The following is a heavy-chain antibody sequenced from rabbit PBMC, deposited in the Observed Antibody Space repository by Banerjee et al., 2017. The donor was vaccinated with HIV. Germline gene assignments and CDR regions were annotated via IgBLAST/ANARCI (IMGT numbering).Heavy chain of an antibody. D-gene: IGHD4-1*01. CDR3: ARDLAGVIGWNFNL. CDR1: GFSFSNRYV. Sequence: QVHLEESGGDLVKPEGSLTLTCTASGFSFSNRYVMCWVRQAPGKGLEWIACIYTGSSGNTVYANWAKGRSTISKDSWTTVTLQMTSLTAADTASYFCARDLAGVIGWNFNLWGPGTLVTVS. CDR2: IYTGSSGNT. J-gene: IGHJ4*01. V-gene: IGHV1S45*01.